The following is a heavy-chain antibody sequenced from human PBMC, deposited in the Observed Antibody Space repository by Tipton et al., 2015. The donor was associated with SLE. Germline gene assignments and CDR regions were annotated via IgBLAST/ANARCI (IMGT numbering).Heavy chain of an antibody. J-gene: IGHJ4*02. CDR3: ARVKNDFWSGFPIDS. D-gene: IGHD3-3*01. V-gene: IGHV3-74*01. CDR1: GFSFGVFG. Sequence: SLRLSCEASGFSFGVFGMHWVRQGPGKELLWVSRIGSDGNNTIYADSVKGRFTISRGNGKNTLYLQMNSLRAEDTAVYYCARVKNDFWSGFPIDSWGQGTLVTVSS. CDR2: IGSDGNNT.